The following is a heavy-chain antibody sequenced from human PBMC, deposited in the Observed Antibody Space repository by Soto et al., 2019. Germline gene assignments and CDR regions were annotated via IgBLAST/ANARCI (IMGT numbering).Heavy chain of an antibody. CDR2: INHSEST. CDR3: ASLGFFFCDVTRSDYLDF. Sequence: SETLSLTCAVYGGSFSGYYWSWIRQPPGKGLEWIGEINHSESTNYNPSLKSRVTISVDTSKNQFSLKLSSVTAADTPVYYCASLGFFFCDVTRSDYLDFFAQRTLVTVSS. CDR1: GGSFSGYY. J-gene: IGHJ4*02. D-gene: IGHD3-16*01. V-gene: IGHV4-34*01.